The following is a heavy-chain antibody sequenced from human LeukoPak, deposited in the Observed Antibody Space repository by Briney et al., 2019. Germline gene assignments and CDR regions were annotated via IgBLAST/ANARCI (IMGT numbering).Heavy chain of an antibody. CDR2: ISSSSSTI. CDR1: GFTFSSYS. V-gene: IGHV3-48*01. J-gene: IGHJ4*02. Sequence: GVSLRLSCAASGFTFSSYSMNWVRQAPGKGLEWVSYISSSSSTIYYADSVKGRFTISRDNAKNSLYLQMNSLRAEDTAVYYCARDRSGSNDYWGQGTLVTVSS. CDR3: ARDRSGSNDY. D-gene: IGHD1-26*01.